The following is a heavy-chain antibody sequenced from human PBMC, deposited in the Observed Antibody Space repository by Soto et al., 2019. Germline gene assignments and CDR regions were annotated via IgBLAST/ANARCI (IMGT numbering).Heavy chain of an antibody. Sequence: QVQLVESGGGVVQPGRSLRLSCAASGFTFSSYGMHWVRQAPGKGLEWVAVIWYDGSNKYYADSVKGRFTISRDNSKNTLYLQMNSLRAEDTAVYYCAREAGIAAAGSPLGYYYYGMDVWGHGTTVTVSS. D-gene: IGHD6-13*01. CDR2: IWYDGSNK. J-gene: IGHJ6*02. CDR3: AREAGIAAAGSPLGYYYYGMDV. CDR1: GFTFSSYG. V-gene: IGHV3-33*01.